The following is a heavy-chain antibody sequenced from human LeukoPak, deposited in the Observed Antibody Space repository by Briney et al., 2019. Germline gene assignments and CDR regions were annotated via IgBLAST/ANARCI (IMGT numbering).Heavy chain of an antibody. V-gene: IGHV4-34*01. CDR3: VTYYYGSSAPKRNY. Sequence: MASETLSLTCAVYGGSFSDYFWSWIRQPPGKGLEWIGEISHSGSTTYSPSLRSRVTISGDTFKKQFSLKLSSVTAADTAVYYCVTYYYGSSAPKRNYWGQGILVTVSS. J-gene: IGHJ4*02. CDR1: GGSFSDYF. CDR2: ISHSGST. D-gene: IGHD3-22*01.